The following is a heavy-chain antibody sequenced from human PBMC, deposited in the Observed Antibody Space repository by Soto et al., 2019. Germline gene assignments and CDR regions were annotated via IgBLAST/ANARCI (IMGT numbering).Heavy chain of an antibody. CDR3: AIQRSQGGLTEFHH. CDR2: VSYDQTNK. CDR1: GFSFTNQA. V-gene: IGHV3-30*14. Sequence: QVQLVESGGGVVQPGGSLRLSCVGSGFSFTNQALHWVRQAPGKGLEWVAVVSYDQTNKYYSDSVRFSISRDNAKSTLYLQMHSLRPEDTAVYYCAIQRSQGGLTEFHHWGQGTPVIVS. D-gene: IGHD2-15*01. J-gene: IGHJ1*01.